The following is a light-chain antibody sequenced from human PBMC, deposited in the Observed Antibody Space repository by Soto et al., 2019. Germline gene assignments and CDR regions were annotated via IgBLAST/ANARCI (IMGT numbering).Light chain of an antibody. V-gene: IGKV1-33*01. CDR1: QDINKN. J-gene: IGKJ5*01. CDR2: DAS. CDR3: QQYESLPLT. Sequence: DIQMTQSPSSLSASVGDRVTITCQASQDINKNLIWYQQKQGKAPKLLIYDASDLETGVPSRFSGSGSGTGFTFTVSSLQPEDFATYYCQQYESLPLTFGQGTRL.